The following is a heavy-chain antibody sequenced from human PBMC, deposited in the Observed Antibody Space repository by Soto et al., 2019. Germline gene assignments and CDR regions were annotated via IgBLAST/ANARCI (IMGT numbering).Heavy chain of an antibody. D-gene: IGHD3-16*02. V-gene: IGHV3-15*01. CDR3: TTGGQDYDYIWGSYRYTGGYYFDY. J-gene: IGHJ4*02. CDR1: GFTFSNAW. Sequence: EVQLVESGGGLVKPGGSLRLSCAASGFTFSNAWMSWVRQAPGKGLEWVGRIKSKTDGGTTDYAAPVKGRFTISRDDSKNTLYLQMNSLKTEDTAVYYCTTGGQDYDYIWGSYRYTGGYYFDYWGQGTLVTVSS. CDR2: IKSKTDGGTT.